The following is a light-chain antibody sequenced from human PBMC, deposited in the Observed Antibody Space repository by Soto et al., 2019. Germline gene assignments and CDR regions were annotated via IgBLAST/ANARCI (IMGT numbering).Light chain of an antibody. CDR3: QQRSNWPT. J-gene: IGKJ5*01. CDR2: DDS. Sequence: EIVLTQSPPTLSLSPGEGATLSCRASQSVHNYLAWYQQKPGQAPRLLMYDDSNRAAGTPARFRGSGSGTDFTLTISRLEPEDFAVYYCQQRSNWPTFGQGTRLEIK. CDR1: QSVHNY. V-gene: IGKV3-11*01.